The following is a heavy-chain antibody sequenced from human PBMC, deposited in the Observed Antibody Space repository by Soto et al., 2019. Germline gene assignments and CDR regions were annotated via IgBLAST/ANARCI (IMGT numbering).Heavy chain of an antibody. CDR1: GFTFSHYA. V-gene: IGHV3-30*03. D-gene: IGHD1-26*01. CDR2: MSYDGSNE. CDR3: ATQEVGGTYVYTFDP. J-gene: IGHJ5*02. Sequence: GGSLRLSCAASGFTFSHYAMHWVRQAPGKGLEWVALMSYDGSNEYYADSVKGRFTISRDNSKNTLYLQMNSLRAEDTALYYCATQEVGGTYVYTFDPWGQGTLVTVSS.